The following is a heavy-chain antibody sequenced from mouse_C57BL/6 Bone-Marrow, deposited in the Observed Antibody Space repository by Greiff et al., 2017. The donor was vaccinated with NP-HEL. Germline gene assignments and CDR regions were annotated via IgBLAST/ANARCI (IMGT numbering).Heavy chain of an antibody. V-gene: IGHV7-1*01. Sequence: DVMLVESGEGLVQSGRSLRLSCATSGFTFSDFYMEWVRQAPGKGLEWIAASRNKANDYTTEYSASVKGRFIVSRDTSQSILYLQMNALRAEDTAIYYCARDNWDWYFDVWGTGTTVTVSS. D-gene: IGHD4-1*01. J-gene: IGHJ1*03. CDR3: ARDNWDWYFDV. CDR1: GFTFSDFY. CDR2: SRNKANDYTT.